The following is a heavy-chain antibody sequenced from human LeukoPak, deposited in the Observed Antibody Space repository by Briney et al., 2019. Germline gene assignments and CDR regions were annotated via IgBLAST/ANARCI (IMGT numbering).Heavy chain of an antibody. D-gene: IGHD1-26*01. CDR1: GFTFSNYW. CDR2: INSDGSRT. J-gene: IGHJ3*02. V-gene: IGHV3-74*01. Sequence: PGGSLRLSCAASGFTFSNYWMHWVRQAPGKGLVWVSRINSDGSRTTYADSVKGRFTISRDNAKNSLYLQMNSLRAEDTAVYYCARAGGTYYGIAFDIWGQGTMVTVSS. CDR3: ARAGGTYYGIAFDI.